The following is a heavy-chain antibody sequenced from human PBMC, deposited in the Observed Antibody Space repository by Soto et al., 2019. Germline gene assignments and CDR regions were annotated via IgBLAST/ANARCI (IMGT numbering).Heavy chain of an antibody. J-gene: IGHJ6*02. Sequence: SETXSLTCTVSGGSISSGGYYWSWIRQHPGKGLEWIGYIYYSGSTYYNPSLKSRVTISVDTSKNQFSLKLSPVTAADTAVYYCARDRGTTRTQYYYGMDVWGQGTTVTVSS. V-gene: IGHV4-31*03. D-gene: IGHD3-10*01. CDR1: GGSISSGGYY. CDR2: IYYSGST. CDR3: ARDRGTTRTQYYYGMDV.